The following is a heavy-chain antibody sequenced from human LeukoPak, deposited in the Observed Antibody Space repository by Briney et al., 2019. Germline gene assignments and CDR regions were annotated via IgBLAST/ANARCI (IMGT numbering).Heavy chain of an antibody. J-gene: IGHJ4*02. V-gene: IGHV3-48*03. CDR3: ARGRLSTSSWLTGY. CDR2: ISSSSTTI. D-gene: IGHD6-13*01. Sequence: GGSLRLSCAASGFTFSSYEMNWVRQAPGKGLEWISYISSSSTTIHYADSVKGRFTISRDNAKTTLYLQMNGLRAEDTAVYYCARGRLSTSSWLTGYWGQGTLVTVSS. CDR1: GFTFSSYE.